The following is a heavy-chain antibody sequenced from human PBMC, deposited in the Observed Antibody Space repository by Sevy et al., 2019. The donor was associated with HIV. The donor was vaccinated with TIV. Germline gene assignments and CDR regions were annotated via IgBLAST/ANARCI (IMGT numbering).Heavy chain of an antibody. Sequence: SETLSLTCSVSGGPISSYYWSWIRQPPGKRLEWIGYIHYSGSTNYNPSLNSRLIISVDTSKNQFSLRLTSVTAADTAVYYCARAPPVRSGDDSLNWFDPWGQGILVTVSS. D-gene: IGHD5-12*01. CDR1: GGPISSYY. CDR2: IHYSGST. V-gene: IGHV4-59*01. J-gene: IGHJ5*02. CDR3: ARAPPVRSGDDSLNWFDP.